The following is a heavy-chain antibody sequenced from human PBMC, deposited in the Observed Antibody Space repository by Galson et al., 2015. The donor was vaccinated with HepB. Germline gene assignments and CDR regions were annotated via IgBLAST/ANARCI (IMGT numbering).Heavy chain of an antibody. CDR3: AHRRLYNWRVFEAFDI. CDR1: GFSLSTGGVG. V-gene: IGHV2-5*02. CDR2: VYWDDDK. D-gene: IGHD1-1*01. Sequence: PALVRRTQTLTLTCTFSGFSLSTGGVGVGWIRQPPGKALEWLALVYWDDDKRYSPSLKSRLTITKDTSKNQVVLTMTNMDPVDTATYYCAHRRLYNWRVFEAFDIWGQGTMVTVSS. J-gene: IGHJ3*02.